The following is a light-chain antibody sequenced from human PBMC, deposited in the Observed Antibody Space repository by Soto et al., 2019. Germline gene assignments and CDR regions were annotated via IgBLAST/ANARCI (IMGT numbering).Light chain of an antibody. J-gene: IGLJ1*01. Sequence: QSALTQPASVSGSPGQSITISCNGTSSDVGGYIYVSWYRQHPGKAPKPIIYEVSNRPSGVSNRFSGSKSGNTASPTISGLQAEDEADYYCSSYTSMTTLVFGTGTKLTVL. CDR2: EVS. CDR3: SSYTSMTTLV. CDR1: SSDVGGYIY. V-gene: IGLV2-14*01.